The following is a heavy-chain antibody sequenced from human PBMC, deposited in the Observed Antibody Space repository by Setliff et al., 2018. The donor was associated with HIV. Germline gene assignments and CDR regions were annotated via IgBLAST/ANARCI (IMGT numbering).Heavy chain of an antibody. CDR1: GYSFSNYA. CDR3: ARDDVAAPGSHHDY. V-gene: IGHV1-3*04. CDR2: IITGNGDT. J-gene: IGHJ4*02. Sequence: GASVKVSCKASGYSFSNYAIHWVRQAPGQRPEWMAWIITGNGDTHYSQKFRDRVTVTRDTSANTAFMELNTLTSEDTAVYYCARDDVAAPGSHHDYWGQGTLVTVSS. D-gene: IGHD6-13*01.